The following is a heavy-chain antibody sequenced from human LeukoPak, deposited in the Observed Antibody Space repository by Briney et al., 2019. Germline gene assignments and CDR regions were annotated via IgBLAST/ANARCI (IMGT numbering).Heavy chain of an antibody. D-gene: IGHD1-26*01. CDR2: IFTTEVT. J-gene: IGHJ5*02. V-gene: IGHV4-4*09. CDR1: GGSIGTFH. Sequence: SETLSLTCTVSGGSIGTFHWHWIRQPPGKGLEWIGYIFTTEVTNYSPSLKSRVTISVDTSKNQFSLRLSSVTAADTAVYYCARSDGIVGEEAWFDPWGQGTLVTVSS. CDR3: ARSDGIVGEEAWFDP.